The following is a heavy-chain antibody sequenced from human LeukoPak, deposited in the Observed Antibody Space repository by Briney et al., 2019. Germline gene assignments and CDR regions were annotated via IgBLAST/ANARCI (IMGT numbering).Heavy chain of an antibody. D-gene: IGHD3-10*02. CDR3: ASVRRYYYYVDV. V-gene: IGHV4-34*01. CDR1: GGSFSGYY. Sequence: SETLSLTCAVYGGSFSGYYWSWIRQPPGKGLEWIGEINHSGSTNYNPSLKSRVTISVDTSKNQFSLKLSSVTAADTAVYYCASVRRYYYYVDVWGKGTTVTVSS. CDR2: INHSGST. J-gene: IGHJ6*03.